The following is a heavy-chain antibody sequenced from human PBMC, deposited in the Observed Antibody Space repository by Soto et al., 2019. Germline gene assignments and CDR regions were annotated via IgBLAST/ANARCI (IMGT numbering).Heavy chain of an antibody. D-gene: IGHD3-3*01. V-gene: IGHV4-59*01. CDR1: GDSISSYY. CDR2: VDSSGST. Sequence: SETLSLTCTVSGDSISSYYWNWIRQPPGKGLEWIGSVDSSGSTNSNPSLKSRVTMSIDTSKNQFSLKLSSVVAADTAVYYCARRSGVRIFGYYFDSWGQGALVTVSS. CDR3: ARRSGVRIFGYYFDS. J-gene: IGHJ4*02.